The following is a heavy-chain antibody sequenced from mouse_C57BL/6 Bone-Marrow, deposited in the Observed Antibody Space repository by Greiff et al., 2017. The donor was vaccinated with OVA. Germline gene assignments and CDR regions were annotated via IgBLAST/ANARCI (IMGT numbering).Heavy chain of an antibody. CDR3: ARRDGILFAY. D-gene: IGHD2-1*01. V-gene: IGHV5-12*01. CDR1: GFTFSDYY. J-gene: IGHJ3*01. CDR2: ISNGGGST. Sequence: EVQLVESGGGLVQPGGSLKLSCAASGFTFSDYYMYWVRQTPEKRLEWVAYISNGGGSTYYPDTVKGRFTISRDNAKNTLYLQMSRLKSEDTAMYYCARRDGILFAYWGQGTLVTVSA.